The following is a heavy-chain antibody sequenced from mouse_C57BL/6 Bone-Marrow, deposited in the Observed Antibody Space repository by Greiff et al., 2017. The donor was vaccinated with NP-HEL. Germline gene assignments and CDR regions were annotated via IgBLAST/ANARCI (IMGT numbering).Heavy chain of an antibody. CDR2: FYPGGGGI. V-gene: IGHV1-62-2*01. Sequence: VQLQESGPELVKPGASVKLSCKASGYTFPEYTIHWVKQRPGQGLEWIGGFYPGGGGIRYNEKFKDKATLTADKSSSTVYMELSRLTSEDSAVYFCARHEDYYGSSPWFAYWGQGTLVTVSA. CDR1: GYTFPEYT. J-gene: IGHJ3*01. D-gene: IGHD1-1*01. CDR3: ARHEDYYGSSPWFAY.